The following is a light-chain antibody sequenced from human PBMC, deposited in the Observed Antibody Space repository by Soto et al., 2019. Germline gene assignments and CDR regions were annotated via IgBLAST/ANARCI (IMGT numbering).Light chain of an antibody. CDR3: QESYSFLWGT. Sequence: DIQMTQSPSSLSASVGDRVTLTCRTSQSISTYLNWYQQKPGQAPKLLIYGASSLQSGVPLRFSGSGSGTDFTLTITTLQPDDVATYYCQESYSFLWGTCGQGTKVEIK. V-gene: IGKV1-39*01. CDR2: GAS. J-gene: IGKJ1*01. CDR1: QSISTY.